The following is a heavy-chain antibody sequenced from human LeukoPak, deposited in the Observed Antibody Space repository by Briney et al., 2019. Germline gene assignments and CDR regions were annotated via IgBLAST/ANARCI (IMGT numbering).Heavy chain of an antibody. V-gene: IGHV3-23*01. CDR3: ASTDYYDSSGYYSEPFDY. Sequence: GGSLRLSCAASGFTFSSYAMSWVRQAPGKGLEWVSAISGSGGSTYYADSVKGRFTISRENSKNTLYLQMNSLRAEDTAVYYCASTDYYDSSGYYSEPFDYWGQGTLVTVSS. J-gene: IGHJ4*02. CDR2: ISGSGGST. CDR1: GFTFSSYA. D-gene: IGHD3-22*01.